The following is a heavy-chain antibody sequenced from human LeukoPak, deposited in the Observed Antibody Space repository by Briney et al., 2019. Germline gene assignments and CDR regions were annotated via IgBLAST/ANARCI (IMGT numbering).Heavy chain of an antibody. J-gene: IGHJ3*02. CDR3: ARTPILTGYYGAFDI. D-gene: IGHD3-9*01. V-gene: IGHV4-4*07. CDR1: GGSISSYY. Sequence: KPSETLSLTCTVSGGSISSYYWSWIRQPAGKGLEWIGRIYTSGSTNYNPSLKSRVTMSVDTSKIQFSLKLSSVTAADTAVYYCARTPILTGYYGAFDIWGQGTMVTVSS. CDR2: IYTSGST.